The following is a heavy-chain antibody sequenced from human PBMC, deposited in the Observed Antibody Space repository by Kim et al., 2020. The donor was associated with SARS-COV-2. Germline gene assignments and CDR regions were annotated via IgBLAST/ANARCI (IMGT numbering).Heavy chain of an antibody. D-gene: IGHD6-19*01. J-gene: IGHJ4*02. CDR3: ARPDSSGLPDY. CDR2: IYYSGST. Sequence: SETLSLTCTVSGGSISSYYWSWIRQPPGKGLEWIGYIYYSGSTNYNPSLKSRVTISVDTSKNQFSLKLSSVTAADTAVYYCARPDSSGLPDYWGQGTLVT. V-gene: IGHV4-59*08. CDR1: GGSISSYY.